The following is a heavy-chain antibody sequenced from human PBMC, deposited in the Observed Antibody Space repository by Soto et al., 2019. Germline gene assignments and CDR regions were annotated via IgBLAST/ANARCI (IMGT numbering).Heavy chain of an antibody. CDR2: IYYSGST. CDR1: GGSISSYY. Sequence: ETLSLTCTVSGGSISSYYWSWIRQPPGKGLEWIGYIYYSGSTNYNPSLKSRVTISVDTSKNQFSLKLSSVTAADTAVYYCARVPGYSSSWYFLDYWGQGTLVTVSS. CDR3: ARVPGYSSSWYFLDY. D-gene: IGHD6-13*01. J-gene: IGHJ4*02. V-gene: IGHV4-59*01.